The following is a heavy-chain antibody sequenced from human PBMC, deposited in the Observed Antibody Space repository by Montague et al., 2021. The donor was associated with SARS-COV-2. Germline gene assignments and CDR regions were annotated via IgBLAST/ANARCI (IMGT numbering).Heavy chain of an antibody. Sequence: SETLSLTCTVSGGSITSTNYYWAWIRQPPGKGLEWIGSISFSWSTYHXPSLKSRVTMSVDTSMNQFSLRLSTVTAADTAAYYCARHGCSSGRHRCGFDPWGQGTLVTVSS. CDR2: ISFSWST. D-gene: IGHD6-19*01. V-gene: IGHV4-39*01. J-gene: IGHJ5*02. CDR1: GGSITSTNYY. CDR3: ARHGCSSGRHRCGFDP.